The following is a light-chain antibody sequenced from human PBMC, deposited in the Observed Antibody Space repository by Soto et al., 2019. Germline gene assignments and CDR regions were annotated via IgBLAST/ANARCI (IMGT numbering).Light chain of an antibody. CDR3: QQYNSYAFT. CDR1: QSISSW. Sequence: DIQMTQSPSTLSASVGDRVTLTCRASQSISSWLAWYQHKPGKPPQLLIYKASSLESGVPSRFSGIGSGTEFTLTISSLQPDDFATYYCQQYNSYAFTFGGGTKVEIK. V-gene: IGKV1-5*03. CDR2: KAS. J-gene: IGKJ4*01.